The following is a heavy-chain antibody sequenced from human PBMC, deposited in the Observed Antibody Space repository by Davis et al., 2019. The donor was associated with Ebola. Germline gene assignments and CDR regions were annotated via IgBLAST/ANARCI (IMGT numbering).Heavy chain of an antibody. CDR1: GGSISPYY. V-gene: IGHV4-59*08. CDR2: IYYSGST. CDR3: ARSYGAAPFDY. D-gene: IGHD4/OR15-4a*01. Sequence: MPSETLSLTCPVSGGSISPYYWSWTRQPPGKGLGWTGFIYYSGSTKYNLSLKGRVAISVDTSKNQFSLKLSTVTAADTAVYYCARSYGAAPFDYWGQGTLVTVSS. J-gene: IGHJ4*02.